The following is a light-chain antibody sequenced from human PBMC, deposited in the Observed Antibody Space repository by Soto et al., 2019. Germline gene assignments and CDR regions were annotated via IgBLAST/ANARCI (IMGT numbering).Light chain of an antibody. J-gene: IGKJ2*01. Sequence: DIQMTQSPSTLSASVGDRVTITCRASQSISRWLAWYQQKPGKAPKVLIYDGSSLQSGVPSRFSGSGSGTEFTLRITNLQPDDVATYYCQQYNSYPPYTFGQGTKLEIK. CDR2: DGS. V-gene: IGKV1-5*01. CDR1: QSISRW. CDR3: QQYNSYPPYT.